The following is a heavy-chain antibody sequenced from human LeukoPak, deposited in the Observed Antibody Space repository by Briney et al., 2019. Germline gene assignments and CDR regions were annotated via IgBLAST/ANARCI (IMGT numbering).Heavy chain of an antibody. D-gene: IGHD3-22*01. Sequence: GASVKVSCKASGGTFSSYAISWVRQAPGQGLEWMGGIIPIFGTANYAQKFQGRVTITADESTSTAYMELSSLRSEDTAAYYCAGANYYDSSGYFDYWGQGTLVTVSS. CDR3: AGANYYDSSGYFDY. CDR2: IIPIFGTA. CDR1: GGTFSSYA. V-gene: IGHV1-69*13. J-gene: IGHJ4*02.